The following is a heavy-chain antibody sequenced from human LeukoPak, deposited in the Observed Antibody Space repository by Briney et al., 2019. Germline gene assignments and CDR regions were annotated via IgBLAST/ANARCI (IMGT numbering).Heavy chain of an antibody. D-gene: IGHD3-22*01. CDR1: GYTFTSYD. V-gene: IGHV1-8*01. J-gene: IGHJ3*02. CDR2: MNPNSGNT. CDR3: ATLIVVTNAFDI. Sequence: ASVKVSCKASGYTFTSYDINWVRLATGQGLEWMGWMNPNSGNTGYAQKFQGRVTMTRNTSISTAYMELSSLRSEDTAVYYCATLIVVTNAFDIWGQGTMVTVSS.